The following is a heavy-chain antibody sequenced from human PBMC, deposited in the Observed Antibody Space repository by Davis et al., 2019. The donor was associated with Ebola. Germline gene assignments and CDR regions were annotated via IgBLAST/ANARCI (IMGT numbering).Heavy chain of an antibody. CDR1: GFTFSSYG. D-gene: IGHD4-11*01. Sequence: SCAASGFTFSSYGMHWVRQAPGKGLEWVAVIWYAGSNKYYADSVKGRFTISRDNSKNTLYLQMNSLRAEDTAVYYCARPMTTSSSLLYGMDVWGQGTTVTVSS. V-gene: IGHV3-33*01. CDR2: IWYAGSNK. J-gene: IGHJ6*02. CDR3: ARPMTTSSSLLYGMDV.